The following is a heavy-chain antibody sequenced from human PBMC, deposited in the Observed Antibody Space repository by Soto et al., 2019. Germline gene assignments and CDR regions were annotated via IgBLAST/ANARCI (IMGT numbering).Heavy chain of an antibody. Sequence: SETLSLTCTVSGASISSYYWSWIRQPPGKGLEWIGYVYYSGSTNYNPSLKSRVTISVDTSKNQFSLKLSSVTAADTAMYYCARDTSPCLWGQGHRVTVSS. D-gene: IGHD2-2*01. CDR3: ARDTSPCL. V-gene: IGHV4-59*01. J-gene: IGHJ4*02. CDR2: VYYSGST. CDR1: GASISSYY.